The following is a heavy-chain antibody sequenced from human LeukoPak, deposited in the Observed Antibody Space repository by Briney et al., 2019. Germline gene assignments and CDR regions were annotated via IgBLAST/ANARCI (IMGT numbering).Heavy chain of an antibody. CDR3: ARAVTTVTTLFLGD. V-gene: IGHV4-31*03. Sequence: SETLSLTCTVSGGSISSGGYSWSWIRQHPGKGLERIGYIYYSGSTYYNPSLKSRVTISVDTSKNQFSLKLSSVTAADTAVYYCARAVTTVTTLFLGDWGQGTLVTVSS. D-gene: IGHD4-17*01. CDR2: IYYSGST. J-gene: IGHJ4*02. CDR1: GGSISSGGYS.